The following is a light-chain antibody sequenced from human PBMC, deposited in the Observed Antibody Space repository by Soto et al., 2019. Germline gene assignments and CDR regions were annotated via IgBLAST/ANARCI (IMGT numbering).Light chain of an antibody. CDR2: DAS. V-gene: IGKV3-20*01. CDR1: QTVRNNY. CDR3: QQYNNWPFS. J-gene: IGKJ5*01. Sequence: EFVLTQSPGTLSLSPGERTTLSCRASQTVRNNYLAWYQQKPGQAPTLLIYDASNRATGIPDRFRGTGSETDFTLTISGLQSEDSAVYFCQQYNNWPFSFGQGTRLEIK.